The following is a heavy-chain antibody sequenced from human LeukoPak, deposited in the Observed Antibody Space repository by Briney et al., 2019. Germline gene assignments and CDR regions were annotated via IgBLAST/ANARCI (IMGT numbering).Heavy chain of an antibody. CDR3: ATSPQQRLVHLDY. V-gene: IGHV5-51*01. D-gene: IGHD6-19*01. CDR2: IYPGDSDT. Sequence: GESLKISCKGSGYSFTSYWIGWVRQMPGKGLEWIGIIYPGDSDTRYSPSFQGQVTISADKSISTAYLQWSSLKASDTAMYYCATSPQQRLVHLDYWGQGTLSPSPQ. CDR1: GYSFTSYW. J-gene: IGHJ4*02.